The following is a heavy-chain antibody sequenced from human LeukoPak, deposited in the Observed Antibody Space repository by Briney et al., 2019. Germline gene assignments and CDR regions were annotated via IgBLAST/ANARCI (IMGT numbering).Heavy chain of an antibody. D-gene: IGHD5-24*01. Sequence: GGSLRLSCAATGFTFSNYAMSWVRQAPGKGLEWVSAITGSGGVTYYADSVKGRFTISRDNSKNTLYLQVSSLRAADTALYYYAKVQEMSTVLPPFHYWGQGTLVTVSS. J-gene: IGHJ4*02. V-gene: IGHV3-23*01. CDR3: AKVQEMSTVLPPFHY. CDR1: GFTFSNYA. CDR2: ITGSGGVT.